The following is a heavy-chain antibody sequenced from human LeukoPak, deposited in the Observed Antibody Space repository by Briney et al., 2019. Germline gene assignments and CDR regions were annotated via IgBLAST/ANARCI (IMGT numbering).Heavy chain of an antibody. CDR3: TRWVDWYLDL. J-gene: IGHJ2*01. CDR1: GFTFSSYW. CDR2: IRQDGSDR. Sequence: PGGSLRLSCAASGFTFSSYWMSWVRQAPGKGLEWVANIRQDGSDRYYVDSVKGRFTISRDNAKNSLYLQMNSLRAEDTAVYYCTRWVDWYLDLWGRGTLVTVSS. V-gene: IGHV3-7*01.